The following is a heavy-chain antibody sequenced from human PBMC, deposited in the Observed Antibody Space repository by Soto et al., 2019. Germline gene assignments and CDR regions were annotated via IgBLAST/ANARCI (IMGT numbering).Heavy chain of an antibody. Sequence: ASVKVSCKASRYTFTDYYVHWVRQSPGQGLEWMGWISAYNGNTNYAQKLQGRVTMTTDTSTSTAYMELRSLRSDDTAVYYCARDCGGDCSHPYNWYDPWGQGTLVTVSS. D-gene: IGHD2-21*02. V-gene: IGHV1-18*04. CDR1: RYTFTDYY. CDR3: ARDCGGDCSHPYNWYDP. CDR2: ISAYNGNT. J-gene: IGHJ5*02.